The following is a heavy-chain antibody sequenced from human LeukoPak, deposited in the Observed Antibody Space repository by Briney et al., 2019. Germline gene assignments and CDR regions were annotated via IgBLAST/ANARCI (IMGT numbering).Heavy chain of an antibody. D-gene: IGHD3-22*01. CDR3: ARVLLVVSDHDAFDI. CDR1: GFTVSSNY. J-gene: IGHJ3*02. V-gene: IGHV3-53*01. Sequence: GGSLRLSCAASGFTVSSNYMSWVRQAPGKGLEWVSVIYSGGSTYYADSVKGRFTISRDNSKNTLYLQMNSLRAEDTAVYYCARVLLVVSDHDAFDIWGQGTMVTVSS. CDR2: IYSGGST.